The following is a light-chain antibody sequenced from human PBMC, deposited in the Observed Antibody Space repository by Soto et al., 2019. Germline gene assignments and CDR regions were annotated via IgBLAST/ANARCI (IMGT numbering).Light chain of an antibody. V-gene: IGKV1-12*01. Sequence: DIQMTQSPYSVSASVGDRVTITCRASQPISSWLACYQQKPGEAPKLLIFAASTLQSGVPSRFSGRGAGPHFTLTISSLQPEESAIYYCQLANSVQTFCRGTRV. CDR2: AAS. CDR1: QPISSW. J-gene: IGKJ1*01. CDR3: QLANSVQT.